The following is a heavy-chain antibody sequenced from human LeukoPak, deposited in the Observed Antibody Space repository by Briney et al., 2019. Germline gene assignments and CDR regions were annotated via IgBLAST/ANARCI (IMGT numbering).Heavy chain of an antibody. CDR1: GGSISSGGYY. CDR2: IYHSGST. D-gene: IGHD3-3*01. V-gene: IGHV4-30-2*01. CDR3: TREWSQYYDFWSGYYPTN. J-gene: IGHJ4*02. Sequence: SETLSLTCTVSGGSISSGGYYWSWIRQPPGKGLEWIGYIYHSGSTYYNPSLKSRVTISVDRSKNQFSLKLSSVTAADTAVYYCTREWSQYYDFWSGYYPTNWGQGTLVTVSS.